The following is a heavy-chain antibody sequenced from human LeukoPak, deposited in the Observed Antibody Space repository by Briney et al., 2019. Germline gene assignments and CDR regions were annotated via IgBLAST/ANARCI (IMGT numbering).Heavy chain of an antibody. Sequence: ASVNVSCTASGDTFTVYYFHWVRQAPGQGLEWMGFVNPNTGGTKFAQNFQGRVTMTRDTSITTTYLEVHSLTADDTALYYCARAPAGGPWRFFDSWGQGSLVTVSS. CDR3: ARAPAGGPWRFFDS. V-gene: IGHV1-2*02. CDR2: VNPNTGGT. CDR1: GDTFTVYY. D-gene: IGHD3-3*01. J-gene: IGHJ5*01.